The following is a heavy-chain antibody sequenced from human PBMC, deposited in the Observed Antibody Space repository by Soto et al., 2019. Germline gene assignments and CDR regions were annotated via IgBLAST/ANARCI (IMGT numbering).Heavy chain of an antibody. Sequence: ETLSLTCTVSGGSISSYYWSWIRQPPGKGLEWIGYIYYSGSTNYNPSLKSRVTISVDTSKNQFSLKLSSVTAADTAVYYCARSGGYSSGWYLSEYYFDYWGQGPLVTVSS. J-gene: IGHJ4*02. CDR3: ARSGGYSSGWYLSEYYFDY. V-gene: IGHV4-59*01. D-gene: IGHD6-19*01. CDR2: IYYSGST. CDR1: GGSISSYY.